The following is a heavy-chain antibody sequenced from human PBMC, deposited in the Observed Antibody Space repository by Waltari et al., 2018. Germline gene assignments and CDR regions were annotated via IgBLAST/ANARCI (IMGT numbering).Heavy chain of an antibody. CDR3: VRSLYINYGREGFEE. CDR1: GFTFGGHN. J-gene: IGHJ3*01. CDR2: ISPAGYDK. V-gene: IGHV3-48*03. D-gene: IGHD3-16*01. Sequence: EEVGGYLVPPGGSLRLSCGGPGFTFGGHNINWARQTPGKGRGLSSHISPAGYDKLYAASVKGRFTISRDSAKSVLLEMSRLRAEDTGVYYCVRSLYINYGREGFEEWGPGTMVTVSS.